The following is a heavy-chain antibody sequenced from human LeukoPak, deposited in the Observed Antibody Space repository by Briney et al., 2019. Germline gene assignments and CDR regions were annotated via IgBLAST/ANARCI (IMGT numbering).Heavy chain of an antibody. CDR2: ISHSGST. Sequence: PSETLSLTCAVYGGSFSGYYWSWIRQPPGKGLEWIGEISHSGSTNYNPSLKSRVTISVDTSKNQFSLKLSSVTAADTAVYYCARGRVVVVAATGHYFDYWGQGTLVTVSS. CDR3: ARGRVVVVAATGHYFDY. CDR1: GGSFSGYY. V-gene: IGHV4-34*01. J-gene: IGHJ4*02. D-gene: IGHD2-15*01.